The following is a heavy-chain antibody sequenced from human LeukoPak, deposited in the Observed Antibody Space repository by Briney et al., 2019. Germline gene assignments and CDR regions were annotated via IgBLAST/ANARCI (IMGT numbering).Heavy chain of an antibody. J-gene: IGHJ4*02. V-gene: IGHV4-34*01. CDR2: IHYTGAT. D-gene: IGHD3-9*01. Sequence: SETLSLTCAVYGGSITGYYWSWIRQTPGRGLEWVGEIHYTGATSSNPSLKSRATISTDTSKRQFSLRLRSVTAADTAVYYCARGNILPGYCFDFWGQGALVTVSS. CDR1: GGSITGYY. CDR3: ARGNILPGYCFDF.